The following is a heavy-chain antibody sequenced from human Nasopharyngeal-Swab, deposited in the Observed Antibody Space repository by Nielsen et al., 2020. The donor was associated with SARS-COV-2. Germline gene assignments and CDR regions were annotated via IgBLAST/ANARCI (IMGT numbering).Heavy chain of an antibody. CDR2: INHSGST. V-gene: IGHV4-34*01. J-gene: IGHJ5*02. CDR1: GGSFSGYY. CDR3: ARQRAYTIFGVVIIRGTWFDP. D-gene: IGHD3-3*01. Sequence: SETLSLTCAVYGGSFSGYYWSWIRQPPGKGLAWIGEINHSGSTNYNPSLKSRVTISVDTSKNQFSLKLSSVTAADTAVYYCARQRAYTIFGVVIIRGTWFDPWGQGTLVTVSS.